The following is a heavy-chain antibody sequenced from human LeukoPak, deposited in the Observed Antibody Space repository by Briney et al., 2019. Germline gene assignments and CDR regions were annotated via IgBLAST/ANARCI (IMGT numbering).Heavy chain of an antibody. CDR3: ARVSLGENFFDF. V-gene: IGHV7-4-1*01. J-gene: IGHJ4*02. CDR1: GYTFTNYA. CDR2: INTDTGNP. Sequence: ASVKVSCKTSGYTFTNYAMSWVRQAPGQGLGWMGWINTDTGNPTYAQGFTGRLVFSLDTSVSTAYLQIRSLRAEDTAVYYCARVSLGENFFDFWGQGTLVTVSS. D-gene: IGHD3-10*01.